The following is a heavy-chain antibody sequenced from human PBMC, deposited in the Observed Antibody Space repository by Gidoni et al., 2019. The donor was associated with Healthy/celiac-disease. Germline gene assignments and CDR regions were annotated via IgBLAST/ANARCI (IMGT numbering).Heavy chain of an antibody. CDR1: GGSISSGGSS. CDR2: IYHSGST. J-gene: IGHJ6*02. Sequence: QLQLQESGSGLVKPSQTLSLTCAVSGGSISSGGSSWSWIRQPPGKGLEWIGYIYHSGSTYYNPSLKSRVTISVDRSKNQFSLKLSSVTAADTAVYYCARGPSIAARQDYYYGMDVWGQGTTVTVSS. CDR3: ARGPSIAARQDYYYGMDV. D-gene: IGHD6-6*01. V-gene: IGHV4-30-2*01.